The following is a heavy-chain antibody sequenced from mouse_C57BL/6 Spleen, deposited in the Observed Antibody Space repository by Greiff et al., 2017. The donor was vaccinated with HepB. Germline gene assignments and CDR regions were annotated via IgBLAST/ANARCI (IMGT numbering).Heavy chain of an antibody. CDR1: GYTFTDYY. D-gene: IGHD1-1*01. Sequence: VQLQQSGPVLVKPGASVKMSCKASGYTFTDYYMNWVKQSHGKSLEWIGVINPYNGGTSYNQKFKGKATLTVDKSSSTAYMELNSLTSEDSAVYYCARGGTTVVAKDWYFDVWGTGTTVTVSS. J-gene: IGHJ1*03. V-gene: IGHV1-19*01. CDR3: ARGGTTVVAKDWYFDV. CDR2: INPYNGGT.